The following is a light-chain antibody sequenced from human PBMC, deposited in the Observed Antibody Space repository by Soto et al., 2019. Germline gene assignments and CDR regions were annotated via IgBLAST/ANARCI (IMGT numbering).Light chain of an antibody. Sequence: QSALTQPASVSGSPGQSITISCTGTSSDVGAYNYVSWYQQHPGKAPKLMICDVSNRPSGVSNRFSGSKSGNTASLTISGLQAEDEADDYCSSYTSSSTLVFGTGTKLTVL. CDR2: DVS. J-gene: IGLJ1*01. CDR3: SSYTSSSTLV. V-gene: IGLV2-14*01. CDR1: SSDVGAYNY.